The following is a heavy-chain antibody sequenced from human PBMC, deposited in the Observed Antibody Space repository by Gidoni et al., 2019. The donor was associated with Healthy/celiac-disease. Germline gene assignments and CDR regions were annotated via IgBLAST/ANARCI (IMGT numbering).Heavy chain of an antibody. Sequence: EVQLVESGGGLVQPGGSLRLSCAASGFTVSSNYMSWVRQAPGKGLEWVSVSYSGGSTYYADSVKGRFTISRDNSKNTLYLQMNSLRAEDTAVYYCARDSGSYYYYGMDVWGQGTTVTVSS. CDR3: ARDSGSYYYYGMDV. V-gene: IGHV3-66*01. CDR2: SYSGGST. J-gene: IGHJ6*02. D-gene: IGHD1-26*01. CDR1: GFTVSSNY.